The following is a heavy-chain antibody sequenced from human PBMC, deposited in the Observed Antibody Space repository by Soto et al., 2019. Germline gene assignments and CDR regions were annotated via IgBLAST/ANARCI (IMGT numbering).Heavy chain of an antibody. V-gene: IGHV1-46*01. J-gene: IGHJ4*02. CDR2: INPSGGST. D-gene: IGHD4-17*01. Sequence: QVQLVQSGAEVKKPGASVKVSCKASGYTFTSYYMHWVRPAPGQGLEWMGIINPSGGSTSYAQKFQGRVTMTRDTSTSTVYMELSSLRSEDTAVYYCARDPPPRLRSGGWGQGTLVTVSS. CDR3: ARDPPPRLRSGG. CDR1: GYTFTSYY.